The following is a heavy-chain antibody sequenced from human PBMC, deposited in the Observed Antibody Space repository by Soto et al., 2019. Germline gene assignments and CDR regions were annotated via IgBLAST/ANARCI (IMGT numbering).Heavy chain of an antibody. Sequence: GASVKVSCKASGYTFTSYGISWVRQAPGQGLEWMGWISAYNGNTNYAQKLQGRVTMTTDTSTSTAYMELRSLRSDDTAVYYCARGFGSGHYFDWLLPQYYYYGMDVWGQGTTVTVSS. CDR1: GYTFTSYG. J-gene: IGHJ6*02. CDR2: ISAYNGNT. V-gene: IGHV1-18*01. D-gene: IGHD3-9*01. CDR3: ARGFGSGHYFDWLLPQYYYYGMDV.